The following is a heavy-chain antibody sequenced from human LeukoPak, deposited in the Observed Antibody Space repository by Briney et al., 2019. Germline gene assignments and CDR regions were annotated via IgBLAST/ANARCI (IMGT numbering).Heavy chain of an antibody. CDR1: GYTFTSYG. J-gene: IGHJ4*02. Sequence: ASVEVSCKASGYTFTSYGISWVRQAPGQGLEWMGWISAYNGNTNYAQKLQGRVTMTTDTSTSTAYMELRSLRSDDTAVYYCARASDYVWGSYLDYWGQGTLVTVSS. CDR2: ISAYNGNT. V-gene: IGHV1-18*01. CDR3: ARASDYVWGSYLDY. D-gene: IGHD3-16*02.